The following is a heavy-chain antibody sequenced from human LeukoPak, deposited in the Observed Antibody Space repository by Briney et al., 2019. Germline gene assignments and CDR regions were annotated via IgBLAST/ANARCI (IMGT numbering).Heavy chain of an antibody. J-gene: IGHJ4*02. CDR3: ADTVTTESSYFDY. CDR1: GFTFSSYW. CDR2: IKQDESEK. V-gene: IGHV3-7*03. D-gene: IGHD4-17*01. Sequence: GGSLRLSCAASGFTFSSYWMSWVRQAPGKGLEWVANIKQDESEKHYVDSVKGRFTISRDNSKNTLYLQMNSLRAEDTAVYYCADTVTTESSYFDYWGQGTLVTVSS.